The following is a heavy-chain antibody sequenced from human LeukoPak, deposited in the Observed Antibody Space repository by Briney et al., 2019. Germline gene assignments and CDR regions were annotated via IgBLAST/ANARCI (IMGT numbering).Heavy chain of an antibody. CDR1: GNTFTGYY. V-gene: IGHV1-2*02. CDR2: INPNSGGT. D-gene: IGHD3-3*01. CDR3: ARADYDFWSGYWPVD. Sequence: ASVKVSCKASGNTFTGYYMHWVRQAPGQGLEWMGWINPNSGGTNYAQKFQGRVTMTRDTSISTAYMELSRLRSDDTAVYYCARADYDFWSGYWPVDWGQGTLVTVSS. J-gene: IGHJ4*02.